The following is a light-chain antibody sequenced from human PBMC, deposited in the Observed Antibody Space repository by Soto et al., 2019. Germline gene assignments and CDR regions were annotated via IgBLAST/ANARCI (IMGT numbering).Light chain of an antibody. Sequence: DIQMTQSPSTLSASVGDRVTVTCRASQSIDKWLAWYQQKPGKAPKLLMYKASLLQSGIPSRFSGSGSGTEFTLTISSLQSDDVARYYCQQYSKYQWTFGQGTKVEV. J-gene: IGKJ1*01. CDR3: QQYSKYQWT. V-gene: IGKV1-5*03. CDR2: KAS. CDR1: QSIDKW.